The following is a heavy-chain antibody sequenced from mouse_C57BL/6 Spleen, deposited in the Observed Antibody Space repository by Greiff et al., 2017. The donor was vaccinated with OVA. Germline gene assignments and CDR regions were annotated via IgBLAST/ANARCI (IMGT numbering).Heavy chain of an antibody. J-gene: IGHJ1*03. D-gene: IGHD1-1*01. V-gene: IGHV1-59*01. CDR2: IAPSDSYT. CDR1: GYTFTSYW. CDR3: AIYYGSSYGYFDV. Sequence: QVQLQQPGAELVRPGTSVKLSCKASGYTFTSYWMHWVKQRPGQGLEWIGVIAPSDSYTNYNQKFKGKATLTVDTSSSTAYMQLSSLTSEDSAVYYCAIYYGSSYGYFDVWGTGTTVTVSS.